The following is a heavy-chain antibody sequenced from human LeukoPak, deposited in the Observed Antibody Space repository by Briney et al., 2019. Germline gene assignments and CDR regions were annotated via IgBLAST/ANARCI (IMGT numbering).Heavy chain of an antibody. CDR2: ISGSGGST. D-gene: IGHD3-22*01. J-gene: IGHJ4*02. Sequence: GGSLRLSCAASGFTFSSYAMSWVRQAPGKGLECVSAISGSGGSTYYADSVKGRFTISRDNSKNKLYLQMNSLRAEDTAVYYCAKRLYYYDSSGSSPDYWGQGTLVTVSS. CDR3: AKRLYYYDSSGSSPDY. CDR1: GFTFSSYA. V-gene: IGHV3-23*01.